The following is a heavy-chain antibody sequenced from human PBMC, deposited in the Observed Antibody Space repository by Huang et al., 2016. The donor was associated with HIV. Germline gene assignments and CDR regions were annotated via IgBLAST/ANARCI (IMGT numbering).Heavy chain of an antibody. D-gene: IGHD6-6*01. CDR1: GYTFTDSN. Sequence: QVQLVQSGAEVKNPGASVRVSCKASGYTFTDSNIHWVRQAPGQGLGWMGWINPKGGGPIYAQRFQGRVTMTRATTISTVHMDLRRIQSDDTAVYFCARDWSFGSSTSPADWGQGTLVTVSS. V-gene: IGHV1-2*02. CDR3: ARDWSFGSSTSPAD. J-gene: IGHJ4*02. CDR2: INPKGGGP.